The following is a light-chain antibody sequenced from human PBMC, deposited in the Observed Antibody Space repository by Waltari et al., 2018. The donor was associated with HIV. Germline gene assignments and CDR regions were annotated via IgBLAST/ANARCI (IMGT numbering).Light chain of an antibody. V-gene: IGKV1-33*01. CDR1: QEIRNY. J-gene: IGKJ4*01. CDR3: QQYDNLPLT. Sequence: DIQMTQSPSSLSASVGDRVTITCQASQEIRNYLNWYQQKQGKAPKLLIYDASNLETGVPSRFSGSGSGTDFTFTISSLQPEDIATYYCQQYDNLPLTFGGGTKVEIK. CDR2: DAS.